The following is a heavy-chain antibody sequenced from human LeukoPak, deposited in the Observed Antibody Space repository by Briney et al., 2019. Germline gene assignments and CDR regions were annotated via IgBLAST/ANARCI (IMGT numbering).Heavy chain of an antibody. D-gene: IGHD2/OR15-2a*01. CDR1: GGSISSSSYY. Sequence: SETLSLTCTVSGGSISSSSYYWGWIRQPPGKGLEWIGSIYYSGSTYYNPSLKSRVTISVDTSKNQFSLKLSSVTAADTAAYYCARDKISWYFDLWGRGTLVTVSS. J-gene: IGHJ2*01. V-gene: IGHV4-39*07. CDR2: IYYSGST. CDR3: ARDKISWYFDL.